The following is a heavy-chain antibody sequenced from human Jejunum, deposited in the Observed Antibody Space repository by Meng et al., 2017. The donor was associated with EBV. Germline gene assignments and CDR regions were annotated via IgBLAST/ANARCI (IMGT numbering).Heavy chain of an antibody. Sequence: QVQLSQSGVGVQKPGPSVKVSCKASGYTFTSYDFNWVRQATGQGPEWMGWMSPNSGNTGYAQKFQGRVTMTRDTSISTAYMELSSLRSEDTAVYYCARGVAAGFDYWGQGTLVTVSS. V-gene: IGHV1-8*02. CDR3: ARGVAAGFDY. CDR1: GYTFTSYD. D-gene: IGHD6-13*01. CDR2: MSPNSGNT. J-gene: IGHJ4*02.